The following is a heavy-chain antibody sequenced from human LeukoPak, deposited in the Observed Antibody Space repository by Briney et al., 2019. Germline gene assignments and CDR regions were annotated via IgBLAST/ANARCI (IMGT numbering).Heavy chain of an antibody. J-gene: IGHJ6*04. V-gene: IGHV1-46*01. CDR3: AREGEIALGSGNHKYYGMDV. CDR2: MNPSGGST. Sequence: ASVKVSCKASGYRFTNYYIHWVRQAPGQGPEWMGVMNPSGGSTTYAQKFQGRVTMTRDTSTSTVYIELRSLGSEDTAVYYCAREGEIALGSGNHKYYGMDVWGKGTTVTVSS. CDR1: GYRFTNYY. D-gene: IGHD3-16*01.